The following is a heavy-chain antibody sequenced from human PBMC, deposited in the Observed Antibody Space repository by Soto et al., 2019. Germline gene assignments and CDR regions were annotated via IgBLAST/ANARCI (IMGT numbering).Heavy chain of an antibody. CDR3: ARDGVAVTTGISGY. CDR1: GYTFTSYS. D-gene: IGHD4-4*01. J-gene: IGHJ4*02. V-gene: IGHV1-18*01. Sequence: QVQLVQSGAEGKKPGASVKVSCKASGYTFTSYSISWVRQAPGQGLEWMGWISVYNGNTKYAQDFQGRVTMTTDTSTNTAYMELRSLRSDDTAVYSCARDGVAVTTGISGYWGQGTLVTVSS. CDR2: ISVYNGNT.